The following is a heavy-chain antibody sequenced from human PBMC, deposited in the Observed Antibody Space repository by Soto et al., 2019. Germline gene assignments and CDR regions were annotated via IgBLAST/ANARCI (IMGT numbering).Heavy chain of an antibody. CDR1: DFRVSGIF. V-gene: IGHV3-66*01. J-gene: IGHJ6*02. Sequence: GSLRLSCAASDFRVSGIFMTWVRQAPGKGLECVSIIHSGGGTYYADSVKGRFIISRDPSKNILYLQMNSLRVEDTAVYYCARGTRESKSYYYYYAMDVWGQGTTVTVSS. D-gene: IGHD3-10*01. CDR3: ARGTRESKSYYYYYAMDV. CDR2: IHSGGGT.